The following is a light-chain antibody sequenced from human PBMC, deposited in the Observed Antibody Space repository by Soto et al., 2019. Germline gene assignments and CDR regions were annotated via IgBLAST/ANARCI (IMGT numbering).Light chain of an antibody. CDR2: AGS. CDR1: SSDVGNYNL. V-gene: IGLV2-23*01. Sequence: SALTQPASVSGSPGQSITISCTGTSSDVGNYNLVSWYQQHPGKAPKVMIYAGSNRPSGVSHRFSGFKSGNTASLTISGLQAEDEADYHCCSYAGSNTYVFGTGTKVTVL. CDR3: CSYAGSNTYV. J-gene: IGLJ1*01.